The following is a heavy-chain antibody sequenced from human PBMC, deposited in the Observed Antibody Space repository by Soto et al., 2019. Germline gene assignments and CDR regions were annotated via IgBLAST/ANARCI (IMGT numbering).Heavy chain of an antibody. J-gene: IGHJ4*02. CDR1: GFTFSSYA. CDR3: AQVRSTTIFDVVSLFGY. Sequence: GGSLRLSCAASGFTFSSYAMSWVRQAPGKGLECISTISGSGGSTYYADSVKGRFTISRDNSKNTLYLQMNSLRAEDTAVYYCAQVRSTTIFDVVSLFGYLGQGTLVTVSS. V-gene: IGHV3-23*01. CDR2: ISGSGGST. D-gene: IGHD3-3*01.